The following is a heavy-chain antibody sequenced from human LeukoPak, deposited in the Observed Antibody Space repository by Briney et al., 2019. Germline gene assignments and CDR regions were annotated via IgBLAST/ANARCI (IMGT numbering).Heavy chain of an antibody. J-gene: IGHJ6*02. Sequence: ASVKVSCKASGYTFTGYYMHWVRQAPGQGLEWMGWISAYNGNTNYAQKLQGRVTVTTDTSTSTAYMELKSLRSDDTAVYYCAREVWGSGFRYGMDVWGQGTTVTVSS. CDR1: GYTFTGYY. CDR3: AREVWGSGFRYGMDV. D-gene: IGHD5-12*01. CDR2: ISAYNGNT. V-gene: IGHV1-18*04.